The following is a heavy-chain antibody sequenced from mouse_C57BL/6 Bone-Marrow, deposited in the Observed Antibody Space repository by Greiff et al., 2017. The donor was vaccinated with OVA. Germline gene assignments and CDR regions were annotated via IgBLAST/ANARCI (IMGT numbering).Heavy chain of an antibody. Sequence: EVKLVESGGGLVQPGGSLKLSCAASGFTFSDYYMYWVRQTPEKRLEWVAYISNGGGSTYYPDTVKGRFTISRDNAKNTLYLQMSRLKSEDTAMYYCARPNDYSNYAMDDWGQGTSVTVSS. D-gene: IGHD2-4*01. CDR3: ARPNDYSNYAMDD. J-gene: IGHJ4*01. CDR1: GFTFSDYY. V-gene: IGHV5-12*01. CDR2: ISNGGGST.